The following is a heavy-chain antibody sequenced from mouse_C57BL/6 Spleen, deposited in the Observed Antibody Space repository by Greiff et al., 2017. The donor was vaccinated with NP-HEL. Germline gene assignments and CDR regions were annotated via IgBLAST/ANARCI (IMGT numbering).Heavy chain of an antibody. CDR3: ARILRSFMDY. CDR2: IYPGDGDT. V-gene: IGHV1-82*01. D-gene: IGHD1-1*01. J-gene: IGHJ4*01. Sequence: VQLQESGPELVKPGASVKISCKASGYAFSSSWMNWVKQRPGKGLEWIGRIYPGDGDTNYNGKFKGKATLTADKSSSTAYMQLSSLTSEDSAVYFCARILRSFMDYWGQGTSVTVSS. CDR1: GYAFSSSW.